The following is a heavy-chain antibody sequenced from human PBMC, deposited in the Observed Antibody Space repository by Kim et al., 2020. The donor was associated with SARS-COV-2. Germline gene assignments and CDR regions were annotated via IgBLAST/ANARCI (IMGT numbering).Heavy chain of an antibody. CDR3: AQGGYCSSTSCYH. D-gene: IGHD2-2*01. J-gene: IGHJ5*02. Sequence: YTPSLKSRVTISVDTSKNQFSLKLSSVTAADTAVYYCAQGGYCSSTSCYHWGQGTLVTVSS. V-gene: IGHV4-59*01.